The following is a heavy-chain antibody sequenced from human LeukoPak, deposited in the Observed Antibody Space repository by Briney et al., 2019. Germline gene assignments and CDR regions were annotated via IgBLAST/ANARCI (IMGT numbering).Heavy chain of an antibody. J-gene: IGHJ4*02. V-gene: IGHV3-30*02. CDR1: GFTFSSYG. Sequence: PGGSLRLSCAASGFTFSSYGMHWVRQAPGKGLEWVAFIRYDGSNKYYADSVKGRFTISRDNSKNTLYLQMNSLRAEDTAVYYCAKLRGRVRVLDYWGQGTLVTVSS. CDR2: IRYDGSNK. CDR3: AKLRGRVRVLDY. D-gene: IGHD3-10*01.